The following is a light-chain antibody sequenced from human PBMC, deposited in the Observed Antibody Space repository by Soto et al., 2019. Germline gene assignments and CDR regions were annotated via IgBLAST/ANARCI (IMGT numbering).Light chain of an antibody. V-gene: IGKV3D-15*01. CDR2: DTA. J-gene: IGKJ5*01. CDR1: QSVSSK. CDR3: QQFSELLLFT. Sequence: MKNSPATVSGKKGARATPSCRACQSVSSKLAWYQQKPGQDPRLLIYDTATRATGIPARFSGTVSGTDFTLTIGLLLPEDHGIYYCQQFSELLLFTFGHGTLLDIK.